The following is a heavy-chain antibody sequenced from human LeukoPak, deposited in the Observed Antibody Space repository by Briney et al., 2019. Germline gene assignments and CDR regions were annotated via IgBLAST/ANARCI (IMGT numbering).Heavy chain of an antibody. J-gene: IGHJ4*02. CDR3: AREGILTGYYTQGYFDY. D-gene: IGHD3-9*01. Sequence: SETLSLTCTVSGGSISSGGYYWSWLRQHPGTGLEWIGYIYYSGSTYYNPSLKSRVTISVDTSKNQFSLKLSSVTAADTAVYYCAREGILTGYYTQGYFDYWGQGTLVTVSS. CDR2: IYYSGST. V-gene: IGHV4-31*03. CDR1: GGSISSGGYY.